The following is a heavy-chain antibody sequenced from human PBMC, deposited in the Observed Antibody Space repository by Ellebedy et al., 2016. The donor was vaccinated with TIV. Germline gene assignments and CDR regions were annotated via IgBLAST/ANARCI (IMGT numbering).Heavy chain of an antibody. CDR1: GFTFSTYA. Sequence: PGGSLRLSCSGSGFTFSTYAMHWVRQAPGKGLEYVSAISSNGGSTYYADSVKGRFTISRDNSQTSLYLQMSSLRAEDTAVYSCVKVIATSGWHYYFHYWGQGTLVVVSS. J-gene: IGHJ4*02. D-gene: IGHD6-19*01. CDR3: VKVIATSGWHYYFHY. V-gene: IGHV3-64D*09. CDR2: ISSNGGST.